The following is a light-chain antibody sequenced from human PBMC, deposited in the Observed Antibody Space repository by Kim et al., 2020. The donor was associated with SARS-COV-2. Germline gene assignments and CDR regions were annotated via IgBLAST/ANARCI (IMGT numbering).Light chain of an antibody. Sequence: SVAPGKTARITCGGNNIGSKSVHWYQQEPGQAPVLVIYYDSDRPSGIPERFSGSNSGNTATLTISRVEAGDEADYYCQVWDSSSGVFGGGTQLTVL. V-gene: IGLV3-21*04. CDR3: QVWDSSSGV. J-gene: IGLJ3*02. CDR1: NIGSKS. CDR2: YDS.